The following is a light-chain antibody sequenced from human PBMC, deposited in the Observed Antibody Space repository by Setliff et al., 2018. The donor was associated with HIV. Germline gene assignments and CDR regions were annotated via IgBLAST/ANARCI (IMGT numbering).Light chain of an antibody. CDR1: SNDVGRYDL. CDR2: DVS. Sequence: QSALTQPASVSGSPGQSITISCTGTSNDVGRYDLVSWYQQHPGKAPKIMIYDVSNRPSGVSNRFSGSKSGNTASLTTSGLQADDEADYYCSSYSTSNTPSVIFGGGTKVTVL. CDR3: SSYSTSNTPSVI. J-gene: IGLJ2*01. V-gene: IGLV2-14*02.